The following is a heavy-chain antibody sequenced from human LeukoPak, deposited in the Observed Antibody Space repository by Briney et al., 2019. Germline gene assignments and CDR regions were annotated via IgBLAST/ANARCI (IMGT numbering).Heavy chain of an antibody. J-gene: IGHJ4*02. D-gene: IGHD3-22*01. CDR2: INSDGSST. Sequence: LTGGSLRLSCAASGFTLYDHAMHWVRQAPGKGLVWVSRINSDGSSTSYADSVKGRFTISRDNAKNTLYLQMNSLRAEDTAVYYCARGVRESMIVVVMPASHWGQGTLVTVSS. CDR3: ARGVRESMIVVVMPASH. CDR1: GFTLYDHA. V-gene: IGHV3-74*01.